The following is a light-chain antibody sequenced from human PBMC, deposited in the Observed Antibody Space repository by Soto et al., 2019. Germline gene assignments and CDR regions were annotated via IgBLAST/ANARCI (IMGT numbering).Light chain of an antibody. J-gene: IGKJ1*01. CDR3: QEYNNWPWT. V-gene: IGKV3-15*01. CDR1: QGGSSN. CDR2: GES. Sequence: EIVMTQSQATLSVSPGERATLSCRASQGGSSNLAWYQQKPGQAPRLLIYGESTRDTGIPARFSGSGSGTEFTLTISSLQSEDFAVYYCQEYNNWPWTFGEGAKVDNK.